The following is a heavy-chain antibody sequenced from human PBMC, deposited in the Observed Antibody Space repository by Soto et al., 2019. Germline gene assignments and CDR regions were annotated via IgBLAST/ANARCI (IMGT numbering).Heavy chain of an antibody. CDR2: LYWDETR. D-gene: IGHD1-1*01. CDR1: GFSLYSGGVG. CDR3: AHYTTNTYFDV. J-gene: IGHJ6*04. V-gene: IGHV2-5*02. Sequence: QITLKESSPTLVKPTQTLTLTCSFSGFSLYSGGVGVGWIRQPPGKALEWLALLYWDETRRYNPSLRNTLTIAKDTSENLVVLTMTDMGPVDTGTYFCAHYTTNTYFDVWGNGTTVTVSS.